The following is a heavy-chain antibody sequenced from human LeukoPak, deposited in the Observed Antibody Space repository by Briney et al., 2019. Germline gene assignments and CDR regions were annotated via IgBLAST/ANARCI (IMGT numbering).Heavy chain of an antibody. CDR2: ISAYNGNT. Sequence: ASVKVSCKASGYTFTSYGISWVRQAPGQGLEWMGWISAYNGNTNYAQKLQGRVTMTTDTSTSTAYMELRSLRSDDTAVCYCARGSSSWYFLPYWYFDLWGRGTLVTVSS. J-gene: IGHJ2*01. V-gene: IGHV1-18*01. CDR1: GYTFTSYG. D-gene: IGHD6-13*01. CDR3: ARGSSSWYFLPYWYFDL.